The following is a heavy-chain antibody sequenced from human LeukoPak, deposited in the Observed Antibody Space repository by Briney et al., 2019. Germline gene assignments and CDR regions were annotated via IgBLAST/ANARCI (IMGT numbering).Heavy chain of an antibody. CDR3: TTGRAMVVFDY. CDR1: GFTFSNAW. Sequence: GGSLRLSCAASGFTFSNAWMSWVRQAPGKGLEWVGRIKSKTDGRTTDYAAPVKGRFTFTRDDSKNTLYLQMNSLKTEDSAVYYCTTGRAMVVFDYWGQGTLVTVSS. J-gene: IGHJ4*02. D-gene: IGHD5-18*01. CDR2: IKSKTDGRTT. V-gene: IGHV3-15*01.